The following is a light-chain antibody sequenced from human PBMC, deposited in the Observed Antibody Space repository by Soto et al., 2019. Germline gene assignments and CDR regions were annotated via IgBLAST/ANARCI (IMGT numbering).Light chain of an antibody. V-gene: IGKV2-28*01. Sequence: EIALTQSPLTLPVTPCGPSYSACRSIQSLHYHNTYNYLDWYLQKPGQSPQLLIYFASNRAPGVPDRFSGSGSGTDFTLNINRLEAEDVATYYCQQALHSLTFGKGTRLEIK. CDR3: QQALHSLT. J-gene: IGKJ5*01. CDR2: FAS. CDR1: QSLHYHNTYNY.